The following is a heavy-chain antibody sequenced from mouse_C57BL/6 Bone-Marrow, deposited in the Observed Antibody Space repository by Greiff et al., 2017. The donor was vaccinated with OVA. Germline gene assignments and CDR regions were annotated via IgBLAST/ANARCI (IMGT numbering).Heavy chain of an antibody. V-gene: IGHV7-1*01. CDR1: GFTFSDFY. J-gene: IGHJ1*03. Sequence: EVQGVESGGGLVQSGRSLRLSCATSGFTFSDFYMEWVRQAPGKGLEWIAASRNKANDYTTEYSASVKGRFIVSRDTSQSILYLQMNALRAEDTAIYYCARVLLGYFDVWGTGTTVTVSS. D-gene: IGHD2-10*01. CDR3: ARVLLGYFDV. CDR2: SRNKANDYTT.